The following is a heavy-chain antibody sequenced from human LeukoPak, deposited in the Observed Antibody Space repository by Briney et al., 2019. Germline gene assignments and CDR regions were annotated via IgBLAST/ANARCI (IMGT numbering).Heavy chain of an antibody. D-gene: IGHD4-17*01. CDR3: ARDDYGDFGPDY. CDR2: LNSDGSTI. J-gene: IGHJ4*02. Sequence: QAGGSLRLSCAASGFTFSNYWIHWVRQAPGKGLVWVSRLNSDGSTISYAESVKGRFTISRDNAKNTVYLQMNSLRAEDSAVYYCARDDYGDFGPDYWGQGTLVTVSS. V-gene: IGHV3-74*01. CDR1: GFTFSNYW.